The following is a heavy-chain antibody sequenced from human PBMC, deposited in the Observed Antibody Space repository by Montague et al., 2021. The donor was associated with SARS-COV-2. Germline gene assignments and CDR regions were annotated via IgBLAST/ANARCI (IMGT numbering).Heavy chain of an antibody. CDR1: GGSFSDYK. J-gene: IGHJ4*02. CDR2: ISHSGSA. CDR3: TRGSPGY. V-gene: IGHV4-34*01. Sequence: SETLSLTCAVYGGSFSDYKWTWSRQSPGKGLEWLGQISHSGSANYNPSLKSRVTISVDTAKNQFSLKLTSVTVADTAVHYCTRGSPGYWDQGTLVAVS.